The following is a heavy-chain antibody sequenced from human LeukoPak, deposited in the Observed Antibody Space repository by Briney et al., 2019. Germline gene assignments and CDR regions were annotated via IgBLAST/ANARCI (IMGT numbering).Heavy chain of an antibody. CDR1: GGSISSGGYY. CDR2: IYYSGST. CDR3: ARAVVIKGFDY. J-gene: IGHJ4*02. D-gene: IGHD4-23*01. V-gene: IGHV4-31*03. Sequence: SQTLSLTCTVSGGSISSGGYYWSWVCQHPGKGLERIGYIYYSGSTYYNPSLKSRVTISVDTSKNQFSLKLSSVTAADTAVYYCARAVVIKGFDYWGQGTLVTVSS.